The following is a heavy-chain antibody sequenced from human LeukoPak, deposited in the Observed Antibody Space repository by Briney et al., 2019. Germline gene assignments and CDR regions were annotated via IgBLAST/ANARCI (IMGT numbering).Heavy chain of an antibody. CDR2: INPNSGGT. CDR1: GYTFTGYY. V-gene: IGHV1-2*02. D-gene: IGHD5-18*01. CDR3: ARDLSGYSYGRYFDY. J-gene: IGHJ4*02. Sequence: SVKVSCKASGYTFTGYYMHWVRQAPGQGLEWMGWINPNSGGTNYAQKFQGRVTMTRDTSISTAYMELSRLRSDDTAVYYCARDLSGYSYGRYFDYWGQGTLVTVSS.